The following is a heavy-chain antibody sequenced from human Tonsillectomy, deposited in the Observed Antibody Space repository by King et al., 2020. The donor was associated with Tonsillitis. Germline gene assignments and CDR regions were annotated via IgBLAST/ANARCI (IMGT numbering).Heavy chain of an antibody. Sequence: LQLQESGPGLVKPSETLSLTCAVSGGSISSSTDHWGWIRQPPGKGLEWIGSMSYGGRTYHNPSLKSRVSISVDTSKNQFFVNLSSVTAADTAVYYCARVYDRSGYNDRGAFDIWGQGTMVIVSS. V-gene: IGHV4-39*01. CDR1: GGSISSSTDH. J-gene: IGHJ3*02. CDR3: ARVYDRSGYNDRGAFDI. D-gene: IGHD3-22*01. CDR2: MSYGGRT.